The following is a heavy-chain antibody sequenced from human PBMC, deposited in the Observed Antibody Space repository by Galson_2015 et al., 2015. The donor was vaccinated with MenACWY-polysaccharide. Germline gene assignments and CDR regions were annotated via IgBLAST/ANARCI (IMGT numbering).Heavy chain of an antibody. Sequence: SLRLSCAASGFTFSNYAMRWVRQAPGKGLEWVSTIGGSGSNTHYEDSVKGRFTISRDNSQNTLSLQMNSLRAEDTAVYYCARVRYSTGKYQFDYWGQGTLVAVSS. D-gene: IGHD2-2*01. CDR3: ARVRYSTGKYQFDY. CDR1: GFTFSNYA. J-gene: IGHJ4*02. CDR2: IGGSGSNT. V-gene: IGHV3-23*01.